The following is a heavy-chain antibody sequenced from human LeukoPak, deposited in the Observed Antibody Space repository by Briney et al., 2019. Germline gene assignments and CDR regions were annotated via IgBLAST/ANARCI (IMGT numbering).Heavy chain of an antibody. V-gene: IGHV1-2*02. Sequence: ASVKVSCKASGYTFTGYYMNWVRQAPGQGLEWMGWINPNSGGTNYAQKFQGRVTMTRDTSISTAYMELSRLRSDDTAVYYCARDSEPAAAPSYMDVWGKGTTVTVSS. CDR2: INPNSGGT. CDR1: GYTFTGYY. D-gene: IGHD2-2*01. CDR3: ARDSEPAAAPSYMDV. J-gene: IGHJ6*03.